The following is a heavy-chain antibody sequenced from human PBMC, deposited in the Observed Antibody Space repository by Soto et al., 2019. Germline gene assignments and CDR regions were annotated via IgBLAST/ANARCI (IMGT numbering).Heavy chain of an antibody. V-gene: IGHV1-46*01. J-gene: IGHJ4*02. Sequence: QVQLVQSGAEVKKPGASVKVSCKASGYTFTSYYMHWVRQAPGQGLEWMGIINPSGGSTSYAQKFQGRVTMTRDTSTSTVYMELSSLSSEDTAVYYCARAPGRRYFDYWGQGTLVTVSS. CDR1: GYTFTSYY. CDR3: ARAPGRRYFDY. CDR2: INPSGGST. D-gene: IGHD1-20*01.